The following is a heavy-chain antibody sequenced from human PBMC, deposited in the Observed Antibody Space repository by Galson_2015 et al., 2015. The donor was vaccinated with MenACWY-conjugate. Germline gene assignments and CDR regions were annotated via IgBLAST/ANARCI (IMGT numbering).Heavy chain of an antibody. CDR3: ARGRRYNYGSTGWFDP. J-gene: IGHJ5*02. D-gene: IGHD5-18*01. Sequence: SLRLSCAASGFTFSSYSMNWVRQAPGKGLEWVSYITTSTIYYADSVKGRFTISRDNAKNSLYLQMNGLRDEDTAVYYCARGRRYNYGSTGWFDPLGQGTLVTVSS. CDR1: GFTFSSYS. CDR2: ITTSTI. V-gene: IGHV3-48*02.